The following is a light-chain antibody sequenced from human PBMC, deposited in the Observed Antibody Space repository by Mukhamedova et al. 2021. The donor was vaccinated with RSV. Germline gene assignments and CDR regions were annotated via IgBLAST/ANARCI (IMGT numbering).Light chain of an antibody. CDR2: GAS. J-gene: IGKJ4*01. Sequence: CRASQSVSSSYLAWYQQKPGQAPRLLIYGASSRATGIPDRFSVSGSGTDFTLTISRLEPEDFAVYYCQQYGSSPLTFGGGTKVE. V-gene: IGKV3-20*01. CDR1: QSVSSSY. CDR3: QQYGSSPLT.